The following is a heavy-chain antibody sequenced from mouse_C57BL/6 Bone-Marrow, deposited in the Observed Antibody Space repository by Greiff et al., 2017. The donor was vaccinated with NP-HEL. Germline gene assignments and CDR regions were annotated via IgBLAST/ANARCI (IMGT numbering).Heavy chain of an antibody. CDR1: GYTFTSYW. J-gene: IGHJ3*01. CDR3: ARDDYDWFAY. CDR2: IYPGSGST. V-gene: IGHV1-55*01. D-gene: IGHD2-4*01. Sequence: VKLMQPGAELVKPGASVKMSCKASGYTFTSYWITWVKQRPGQGLEWIGDIYPGSGSTNYNEKFKSKATLTVDTSSSTAYMQLSSLTSEDSAVYYCARDDYDWFAYWGQGTLVTVSA.